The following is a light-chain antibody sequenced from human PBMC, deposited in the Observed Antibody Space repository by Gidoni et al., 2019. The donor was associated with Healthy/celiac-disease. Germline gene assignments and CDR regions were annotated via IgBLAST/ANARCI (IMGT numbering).Light chain of an antibody. CDR3: QQYYSTPT. J-gene: IGKJ1*01. CDR2: WAS. CDR1: QSVLYSSNNKKY. Sequence: DSVMTQSPDALAVSLGERATINCKSSQSVLYSSNNKKYLAWYQQKPGQPPKLLIYWASTRESGVPDRFSGSGSGTDFTLTISSLQAEDVAVYYCQQYYSTPTFGQGTKVEIK. V-gene: IGKV4-1*01.